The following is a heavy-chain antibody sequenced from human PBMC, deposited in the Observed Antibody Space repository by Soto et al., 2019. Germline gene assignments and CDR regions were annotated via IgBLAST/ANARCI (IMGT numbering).Heavy chain of an antibody. CDR1: GGSISSGGYY. J-gene: IGHJ6*02. V-gene: IGHV4-31*03. D-gene: IGHD2-2*01. CDR2: IYYSGST. CDR3: ARGRCSSTSCYPLEYYYYGMDV. Sequence: SETLSLTCTVSGGSISSGGYYWSWIRQHPGKGLEWIGYIYYSGSTYYNPSLKSRVTISVDTSKNQFSLKLSSVTAADTAVYYCARGRCSSTSCYPLEYYYYGMDVWGQGTTVTVSS.